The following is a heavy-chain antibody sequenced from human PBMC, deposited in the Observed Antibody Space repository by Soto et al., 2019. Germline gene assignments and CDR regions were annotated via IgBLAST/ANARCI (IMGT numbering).Heavy chain of an antibody. V-gene: IGHV3-21*01. J-gene: IGHJ6*02. CDR1: GFIFTSYS. Sequence: GGSLRLSCAASGFIFTSYSMVWVRQAPGKGLEWVSSISSRSDSIYYADSVKGRFTISRDNFKNTLYLQMNSLRVEDTAVYYCAKDIDTMVRVPFYFGMDVWGQGTTVTVSS. CDR2: ISSRSDSI. D-gene: IGHD3-10*01. CDR3: AKDIDTMVRVPFYFGMDV.